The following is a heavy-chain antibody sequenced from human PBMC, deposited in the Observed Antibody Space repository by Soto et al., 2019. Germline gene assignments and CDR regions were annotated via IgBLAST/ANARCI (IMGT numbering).Heavy chain of an antibody. CDR3: AKVSFLGYCSSTSCYMGAFDI. CDR1: GFTFDDYA. Sequence: GGSLRLSCAASGFTFDDYAMHWVRQAPGKGLEWVSGISWNSGSIGYADSVKGRFTISRDNAKNSLYLQMNSLRAEDTALYYCAKVSFLGYCSSTSCYMGAFDIWGQGTMVTVSS. J-gene: IGHJ3*02. V-gene: IGHV3-9*01. D-gene: IGHD2-2*02. CDR2: ISWNSGSI.